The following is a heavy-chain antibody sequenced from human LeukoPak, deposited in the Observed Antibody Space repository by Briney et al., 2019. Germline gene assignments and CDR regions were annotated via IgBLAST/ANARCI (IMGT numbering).Heavy chain of an antibody. D-gene: IGHD1-26*01. V-gene: IGHV4-59*01. Sequence: SETLSLTCTVSGGSISSYYWSWIRQPPGKGLEWIGYIYYSGSTNYNPSLKSRVTISVDTSKNQFSLKLSSVTAADTAVYYCARLVGATWFDPWGQGILVTVSS. CDR1: GGSISSYY. J-gene: IGHJ5*02. CDR3: ARLVGATWFDP. CDR2: IYYSGST.